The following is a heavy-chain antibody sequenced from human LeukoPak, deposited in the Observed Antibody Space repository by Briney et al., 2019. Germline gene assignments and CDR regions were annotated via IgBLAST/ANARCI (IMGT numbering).Heavy chain of an antibody. CDR3: ARYGGSYDFQH. Sequence: GSLRLSCAASGFTFSNYALNWISQPPGKGLEWIGEINHSGSTNYNPSLKSRVTISVDTSKNQFSLKLSSVTAADTAVYYCARYGGSYDFQHWGQGTLVTVSS. CDR2: INHSGST. D-gene: IGHD1-26*01. V-gene: IGHV4-34*01. J-gene: IGHJ1*01. CDR1: GFTFSNYA.